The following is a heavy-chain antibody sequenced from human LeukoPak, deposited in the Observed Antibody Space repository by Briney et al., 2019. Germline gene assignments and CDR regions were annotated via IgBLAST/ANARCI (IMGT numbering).Heavy chain of an antibody. CDR2: IYYSGST. J-gene: IGHJ6*04. D-gene: IGHD2-2*01. CDR3: ARNLILVVPAGMYYYYGMDV. V-gene: IGHV4-30-4*01. CDR1: GGSISSGDYY. Sequence: SQTLSLTCTVSGGSISSGDYYWSWIRQPPGKGLEWIGYIYYSGSTYYNPSLKSRVTISVDTSKNQFSLKLSSVTAADTAVYYCARNLILVVPAGMYYYYGMDVWGKGTTVTVSS.